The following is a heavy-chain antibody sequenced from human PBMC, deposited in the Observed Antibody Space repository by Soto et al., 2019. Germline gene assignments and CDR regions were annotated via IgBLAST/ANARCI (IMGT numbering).Heavy chain of an antibody. Sequence: SETLSLTCAVYGGSFSGYYWSWIRQPPGKGLEWIGEINHSGSTNYNPSLKSRVTISVDTSKNQFSLKLSSVTAADTAVYYCARGRGDCSGGSCAPRPSIGYFQHWGQGTLVTVSS. CDR3: ARGRGDCSGGSCAPRPSIGYFQH. CDR1: GGSFSGYY. CDR2: INHSGST. J-gene: IGHJ1*01. V-gene: IGHV4-34*01. D-gene: IGHD2-15*01.